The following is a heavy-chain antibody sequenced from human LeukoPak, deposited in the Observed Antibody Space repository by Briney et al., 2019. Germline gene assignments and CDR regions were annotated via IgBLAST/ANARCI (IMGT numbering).Heavy chain of an antibody. CDR3: ARHTYYYDSSGYYYFDY. V-gene: IGHV1-69*05. D-gene: IGHD3-22*01. CDR2: ITPIFGTA. J-gene: IGHJ4*02. CDR1: GGTFSSYA. Sequence: SVKVSCKASGGTFSSYAISWVRQAPGQGLEWMGGITPIFGTANYAQKFQGRVTITTDESTSTAYMELSSLRSEDTAVYYCARHTYYYDSSGYYYFDYWGQGTLVTVSS.